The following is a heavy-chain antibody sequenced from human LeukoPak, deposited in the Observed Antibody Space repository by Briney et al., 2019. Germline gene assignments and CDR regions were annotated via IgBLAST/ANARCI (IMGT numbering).Heavy chain of an antibody. J-gene: IGHJ4*02. V-gene: IGHV4-30-2*01. CDR2: IYHSGST. CDR1: GGSISSGGYS. CDR3: ARAKPSYGDYFDY. D-gene: IGHD4-17*01. Sequence: TSGTLSLTCAVSGGSISSGGYSWSWIRQPPGKGLEWIGYIYHSGSTYYNPSLKSRVTISVDRSKNQFSLKLSSVTAADTAVYYCARAKPSYGDYFDYWGQGTLVTVSS.